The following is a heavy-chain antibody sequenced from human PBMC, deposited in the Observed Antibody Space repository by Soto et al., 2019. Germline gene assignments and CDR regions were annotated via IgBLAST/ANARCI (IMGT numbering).Heavy chain of an antibody. CDR2: INSDGSST. D-gene: IGHD6-13*01. Sequence: GGSLRLSCAASGFTFSSYWMHWVRQAPGKGLVWVSRINSDGSSTSYADSVKGRFTISRDNAKNTLYLQMNSLRAEDTAVYYCATYSRSWPDAFDIWGQGTMVTVSS. J-gene: IGHJ3*02. V-gene: IGHV3-74*01. CDR1: GFTFSSYW. CDR3: ATYSRSWPDAFDI.